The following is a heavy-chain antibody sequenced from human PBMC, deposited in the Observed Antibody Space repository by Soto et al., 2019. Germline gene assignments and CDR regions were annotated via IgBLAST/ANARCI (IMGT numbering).Heavy chain of an antibody. Sequence: QVQLVESGGGVVQPGTSLRLSCAASGFTISTHGMHWVRQAPGKGLEWVANIWYDGSNRFYADSVKGRFTISKDNSKNRLYLQMSSLRAADTAVYYCAAATTWNFPFHYWGQGTQVTVSS. CDR3: AAATTWNFPFHY. V-gene: IGHV3-33*01. CDR1: GFTISTHG. D-gene: IGHD1-7*01. J-gene: IGHJ4*02. CDR2: IWYDGSNR.